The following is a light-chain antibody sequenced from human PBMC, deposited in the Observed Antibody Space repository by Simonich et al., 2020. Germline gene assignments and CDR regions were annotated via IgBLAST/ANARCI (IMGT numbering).Light chain of an antibody. J-gene: IGLJ3*02. CDR3: CSYAGSYTFV. V-gene: IGLV2-11*01. CDR1: SSDVGGYNY. CDR2: DVS. Sequence: QSALTQPRSVSVSPGQSVTISCTGTSSDVGGYNYVSWYQQQPGKAPKLMIYDVSNRPSGVPDRFSGSESGNTASRTISGLQAEDEADYYCCSYAGSYTFVFGGGTKLTVL.